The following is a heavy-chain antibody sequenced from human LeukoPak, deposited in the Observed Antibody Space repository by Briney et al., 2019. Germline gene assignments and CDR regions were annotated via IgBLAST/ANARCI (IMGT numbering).Heavy chain of an antibody. J-gene: IGHJ3*01. CDR3: ARILGVASLDAFDV. D-gene: IGHD2-8*02. CDR1: GGSFSGYY. Sequence: SETLSLTCAVYGGSFSGYYWSWIRQPPGKGLEWIGEINHSGSTNYNPSLKSRVTISVDTSKNQFSLKLSSVTAADTAVYYCARILGVASLDAFDVWGQGTMVTVSS. CDR2: INHSGST. V-gene: IGHV4-34*01.